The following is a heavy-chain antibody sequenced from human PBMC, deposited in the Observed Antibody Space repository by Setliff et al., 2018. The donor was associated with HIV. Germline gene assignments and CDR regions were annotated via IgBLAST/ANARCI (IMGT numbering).Heavy chain of an antibody. Sequence: HPGGSLRLSCAASGFTFSKYFMNWVRQTPGKGLEWVSAVNDGGGTTYYADSVKGRFTISRDNSKNTLYMQMNSLTVDDTAIYYCASDLNWASADYWGQGILVTVSS. CDR2: VNDGGGTT. D-gene: IGHD7-27*01. J-gene: IGHJ4*02. CDR3: ASDLNWASADY. V-gene: IGHV3-23*01. CDR1: GFTFSKYF.